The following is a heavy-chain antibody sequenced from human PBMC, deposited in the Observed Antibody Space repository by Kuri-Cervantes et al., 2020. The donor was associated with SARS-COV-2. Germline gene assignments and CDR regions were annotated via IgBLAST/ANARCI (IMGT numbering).Heavy chain of an antibody. CDR3: ARDHYYDRTHNWFDP. J-gene: IGHJ5*02. CDR2: ISAYNGNT. V-gene: IGHV1-18*01. D-gene: IGHD3-22*01. CDR1: GYTFTSYG. Sequence: ASVKVSCKASGYTFTSYGISWVRQAPGQGLEWMGWISAYNGNTNYAQKLQGRVTMTTDTSTSTAYMELRSLRSDDTAVYYCARDHYYDRTHNWFDPWGQGTLVTVSS.